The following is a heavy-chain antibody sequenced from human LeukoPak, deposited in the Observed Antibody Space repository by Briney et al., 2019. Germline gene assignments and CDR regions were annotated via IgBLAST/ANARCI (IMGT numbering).Heavy chain of an antibody. D-gene: IGHD3-22*01. V-gene: IGHV1-69*05. CDR3: ARDWNSSGYYPVHAFDI. CDR2: IIPIFGTA. Sequence: GASVKVSCKASRDTFSSYAISWVRQAPGQGLEWMGRIIPIFGTANYAQKFQGRVTITTDESTSTAYMELSSLRSEDTAVYYCARDWNSSGYYPVHAFDIWGQGTMVTVSS. CDR1: RDTFSSYA. J-gene: IGHJ3*02.